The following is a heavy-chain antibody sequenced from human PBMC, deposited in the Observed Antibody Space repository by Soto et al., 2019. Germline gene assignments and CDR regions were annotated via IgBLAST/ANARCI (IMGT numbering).Heavy chain of an antibody. J-gene: IGHJ4*02. CDR1: GGSISSGGYY. V-gene: IGHV4-31*03. CDR2: IYHSGST. Sequence: SETLSLTCTVSGGSISSGGYYWSWIRQHPGKGLEWIGYIYHSGSTNYNPSLKSRVTISVDTSKNQFSLKLSSVTAADTAVYYCARTRRITMIVVAQPFDYWGQGTLVTVSS. CDR3: ARTRRITMIVVAQPFDY. D-gene: IGHD3-22*01.